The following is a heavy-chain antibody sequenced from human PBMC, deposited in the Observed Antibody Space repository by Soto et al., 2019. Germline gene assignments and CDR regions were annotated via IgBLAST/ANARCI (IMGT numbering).Heavy chain of an antibody. CDR3: ARVRGGGSEYFFDY. CDR1: GYTFTRYN. V-gene: IGHV1-46*01. J-gene: IGHJ4*02. D-gene: IGHD2-15*01. Sequence: VASVKVSCKASGYTFTRYNVHWVRQAPGQGLEWMAIINPSGGTTYYVQKFEGRVTLTIDTSTSTVYMELSSLRSDDTAVYYCARVRGGGSEYFFDYWGQGTLVTVSS. CDR2: INPSGGTT.